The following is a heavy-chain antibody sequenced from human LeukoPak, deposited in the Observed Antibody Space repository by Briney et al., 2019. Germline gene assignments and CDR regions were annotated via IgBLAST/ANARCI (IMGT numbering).Heavy chain of an antibody. J-gene: IGHJ6*02. D-gene: IGHD3-16*01. Sequence: PSQTLSLTCAISGDSVSSNSAAWNWIRQSPSRGLEWLGRTYYRSKWYNDYAVSVKSRITINPDTPKNQFSLQLNSVTPEDTAVYYCARGTLYDYVWEYGMDVWGQGTTVTVSS. CDR3: ARGTLYDYVWEYGMDV. CDR2: TYYRSKWYN. V-gene: IGHV6-1*01. CDR1: GDSVSSNSAA.